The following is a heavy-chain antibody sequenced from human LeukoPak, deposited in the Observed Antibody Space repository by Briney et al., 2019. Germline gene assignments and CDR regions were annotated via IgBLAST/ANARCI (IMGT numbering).Heavy chain of an antibody. V-gene: IGHV1-69*04. CDR2: IIPILGIA. Sequence: SVKVSCKASGGTFSSYAISWVRQAPGQGLEWMGRIIPILGIANYAQKFQGRVTITADKSTSTAYMELSSLRSEDTAVYYCARDRGDGHNLATVDYWGQGTLVTVSS. J-gene: IGHJ4*02. D-gene: IGHD6-25*01. CDR3: ARDRGDGHNLATVDY. CDR1: GGTFSSYA.